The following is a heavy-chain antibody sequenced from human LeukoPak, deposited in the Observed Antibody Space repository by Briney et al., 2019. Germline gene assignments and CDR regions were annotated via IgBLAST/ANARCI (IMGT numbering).Heavy chain of an antibody. V-gene: IGHV4-34*01. CDR2: INHSGST. D-gene: IGHD3-16*01. J-gene: IGHJ4*02. CDR1: GGSFSGYY. Sequence: PSETLSRTCAVYGGSFSGYYWSWIRQPPGKGLEWIGEINHSGSTNYNPSLKSRVTISVDTSKNQFSLKLSSVTAADTAVYYCARASKGEQDGLIGGFDYWGQGTLVTVSS. CDR3: ARASKGEQDGLIGGFDY.